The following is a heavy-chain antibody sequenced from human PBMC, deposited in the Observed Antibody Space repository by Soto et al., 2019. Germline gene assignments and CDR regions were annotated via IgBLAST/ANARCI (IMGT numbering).Heavy chain of an antibody. CDR2: IVVGIGNT. V-gene: IGHV1-58*02. D-gene: IGHD1-1*01. CDR1: RGTXSSYT. J-gene: IGHJ6*02. Sequence: SVQVSCQASRGTXSSYTISWVRQPPGQRLEWIGWIVVGIGNTNYAQKFQERVTITRDMSTSTAYMELSSLRSEDTAVYYCAADQDPPSDDALDVWGQGTTVTVS. CDR3: AADQDPPSDDALDV.